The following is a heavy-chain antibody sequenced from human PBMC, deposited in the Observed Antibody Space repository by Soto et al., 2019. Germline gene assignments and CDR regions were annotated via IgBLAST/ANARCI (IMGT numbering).Heavy chain of an antibody. Sequence: QVQLVESGGGVVQPGRSLRLSCAASGLTFSSYGMHWVRQAPGKGLEWVAVIWYDGTYKYYAEFVKGRFTISRDNSKDTLYLQMNSLRAEDTAIYYCARDRVRGYGDYSIDYWGQGTLVTVSS. CDR2: IWYDGTYK. D-gene: IGHD4-17*01. J-gene: IGHJ4*02. CDR3: ARDRVRGYGDYSIDY. V-gene: IGHV3-33*01. CDR1: GLTFSSYG.